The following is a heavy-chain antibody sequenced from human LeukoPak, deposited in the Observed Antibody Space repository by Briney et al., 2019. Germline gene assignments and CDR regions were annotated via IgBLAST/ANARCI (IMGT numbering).Heavy chain of an antibody. D-gene: IGHD3-10*01. CDR1: GGSISSSSYY. CDR2: IYYSGST. Sequence: SETLSLTCTVSGGSISSSSYYWGWIRQPPGKGLEWIGSIYYSGSTYYNPSLKSRVTISVDTSKNQFSLKLSSVTAADTAGYYCARQYYHGSGSYGKFDPWGQGTLVTVSS. V-gene: IGHV4-39*01. CDR3: ARQYYHGSGSYGKFDP. J-gene: IGHJ5*02.